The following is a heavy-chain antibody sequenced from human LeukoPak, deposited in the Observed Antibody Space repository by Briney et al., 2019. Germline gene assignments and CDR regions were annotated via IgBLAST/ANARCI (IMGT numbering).Heavy chain of an antibody. J-gene: IGHJ5*02. CDR1: GGSISSHY. CDR3: ASSREGYPNWFDP. CDR2: IYYSGST. Sequence: KPSETLSLTCTVSGGSISSHYWSWTRQPPGKGLEWIGYIYYSGSTNYNPSLKSRVTISVDTSKNQFSLKLSSVTAADTAVYYCASSREGYPNWFDPWGQGTLVTVSS. V-gene: IGHV4-59*11. D-gene: IGHD1-1*01.